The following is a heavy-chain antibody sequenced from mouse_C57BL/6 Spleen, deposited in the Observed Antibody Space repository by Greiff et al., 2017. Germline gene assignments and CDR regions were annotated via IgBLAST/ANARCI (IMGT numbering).Heavy chain of an antibody. V-gene: IGHV1-81*01. CDR2: IYPRSGNT. Sequence: VQRVESGAELARPGASVKLSCKASGYTFTSYGISWVKQRTGQGLEWIGEIYPRSGNTYYNEKFKGKATLTADKSSSTAYMGLRSLTSEDSAVYFCATPLFITTVVDWFAYWGQGTLVTVSA. CDR3: ATPLFITTVVDWFAY. J-gene: IGHJ3*01. CDR1: GYTFTSYG. D-gene: IGHD1-1*01.